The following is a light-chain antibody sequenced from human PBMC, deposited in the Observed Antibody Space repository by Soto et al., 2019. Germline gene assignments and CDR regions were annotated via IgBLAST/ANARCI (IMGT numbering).Light chain of an antibody. Sequence: DIQMTQSPSTLSASVGDRCTITCRASQNIGGWLAWYQQKPGKAPKFLIFDASSLESGVPSRFSGSGSGTEFTLTISSLQPDDFATYYCQQYNSYWTFGQGTKVDIK. CDR3: QQYNSYWT. CDR2: DAS. J-gene: IGKJ1*01. V-gene: IGKV1-5*01. CDR1: QNIGGW.